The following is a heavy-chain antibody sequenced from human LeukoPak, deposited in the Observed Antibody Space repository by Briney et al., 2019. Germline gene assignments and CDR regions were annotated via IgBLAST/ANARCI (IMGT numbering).Heavy chain of an antibody. D-gene: IGHD1-26*01. J-gene: IGHJ4*02. V-gene: IGHV3-21*01. CDR1: GFTFSSYS. CDR3: ARDSAELRGGY. CDR2: ISSSSSYI. Sequence: GGSLRLSCAASGFTFSSYSMNWVRQAPGKGLEWVSSISSSSSYIYYADSVKGRFAISRDNAKNSLYLQMNSLRAEDTAVYYCARDSAELRGGYWGQGTLVTVSS.